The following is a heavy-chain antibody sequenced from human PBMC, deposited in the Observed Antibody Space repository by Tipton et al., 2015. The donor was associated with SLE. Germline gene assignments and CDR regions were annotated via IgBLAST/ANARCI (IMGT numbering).Heavy chain of an antibody. CDR2: INNDGSEK. J-gene: IGHJ4*02. Sequence: GSPRLSCAASGFTLSSNWKTWVRQTPGKGLEWVANINNDGSEKYYMDSAKGRFTISRDNAKNSLYLQMNSLRVDDTAVYYCARGRGVDSWGQGIQVTVTS. CDR1: GFTLSSNW. V-gene: IGHV3-7*01. CDR3: ARGRGVDS.